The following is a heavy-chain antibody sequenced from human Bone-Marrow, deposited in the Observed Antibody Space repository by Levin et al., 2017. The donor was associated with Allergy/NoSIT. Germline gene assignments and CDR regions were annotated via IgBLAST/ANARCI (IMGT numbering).Heavy chain of an antibody. V-gene: IGHV3-66*02. CDR1: GLTVRNNY. D-gene: IGHD3-16*01. Sequence: PQASVKVSCAVSGLTVRNNYMNWVRQAPGKGLEWVSVIYSDGSTYYGDSVKGRFTISRDNSRNTLYLQMNSLRVEDTAVYYCARDDGSWGQGTLVTVSS. J-gene: IGHJ4*02. CDR3: ARDDGS. CDR2: IYSDGST.